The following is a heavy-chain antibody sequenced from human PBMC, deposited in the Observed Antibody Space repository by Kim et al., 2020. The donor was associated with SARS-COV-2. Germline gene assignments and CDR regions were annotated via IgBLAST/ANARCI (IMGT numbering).Heavy chain of an antibody. CDR3: ARHSVVLMVYAHFDY. V-gene: IGHV4-39*01. J-gene: IGHJ4*02. D-gene: IGHD2-8*01. CDR2: IYYSGST. Sequence: SETLSLTCTVSGGSISSSSYYWGWIRQPPGKGLEWIGSIYYSGSTYYNPSLKSRVTISVDTSKNQFSLKLSSVTAADTAVYYCARHSVVLMVYAHFDYWGQGTLVTVSS. CDR1: GGSISSSSYY.